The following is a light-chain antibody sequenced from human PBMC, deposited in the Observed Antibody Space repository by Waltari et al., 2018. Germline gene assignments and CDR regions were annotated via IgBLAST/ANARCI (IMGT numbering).Light chain of an antibody. CDR2: GAS. J-gene: IGKJ4*01. CDR1: TSVSSY. V-gene: IGKV3-11*01. CDR3: QQRHSWPLT. Sequence: EIVLTQSPDSLSLSPGERATLSCRASTSVSSYLAWYQQKPGQSPRLLIYGASSRATGIPARSSGSGSGTDFTLTISSLEPEVFAVYYCQQRHSWPLTFGGGTKVEIK.